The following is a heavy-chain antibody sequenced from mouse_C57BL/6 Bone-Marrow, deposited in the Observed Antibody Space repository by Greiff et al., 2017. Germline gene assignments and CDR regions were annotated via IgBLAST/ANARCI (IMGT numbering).Heavy chain of an antibody. CDR1: GYTFTSYW. CDR3: ARSGYPAWFAY. CDR2: IDPSDSYT. J-gene: IGHJ3*01. V-gene: IGHV1-59*01. D-gene: IGHD3-1*01. Sequence: QVQLQQPGAELVRPGTSVKLSCKASGYTFTSYWMHWVKQRPGQGLEWIGVIDPSDSYTNYNQKFKGKATLTVDTSSSTAYMQPSSLTSEDAAVYYCARSGYPAWFAYWGQGTLVTVSA.